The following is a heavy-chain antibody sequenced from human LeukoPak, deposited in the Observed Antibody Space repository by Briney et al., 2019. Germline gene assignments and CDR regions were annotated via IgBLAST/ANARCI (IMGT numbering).Heavy chain of an antibody. CDR1: GFTFSTYW. J-gene: IGHJ3*02. V-gene: IGHV3-7*03. Sequence: GGSLRLSCAASGFTFSTYWMTWARQAPGKGLEWVANIKEDGSKKYHVGSVKGRFTTSRDNAKNALYLQMNSLRAEDTAVYYCAKVRAGSSGWYYTPDAFDIWGQGTMVTVSS. CDR3: AKVRAGSSGWYYTPDAFDI. CDR2: IKEDGSKK. D-gene: IGHD6-19*01.